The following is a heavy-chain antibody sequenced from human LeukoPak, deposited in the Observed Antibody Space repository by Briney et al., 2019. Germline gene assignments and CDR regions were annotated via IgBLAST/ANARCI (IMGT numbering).Heavy chain of an antibody. CDR1: GYTFTGYY. D-gene: IGHD3-22*01. CDR2: INPNSGGT. Sequence: ASVKVSCKASGYTFTGYYMHWVRQAPGQGLEWMGWINPNSGGTNYAQKFQGRVTMTRDTSISTAYMELSRLRSDDTAVYYCASVGYDSSGSYYFDYWGQGTLVTVSS. J-gene: IGHJ4*02. V-gene: IGHV1-2*02. CDR3: ASVGYDSSGSYYFDY.